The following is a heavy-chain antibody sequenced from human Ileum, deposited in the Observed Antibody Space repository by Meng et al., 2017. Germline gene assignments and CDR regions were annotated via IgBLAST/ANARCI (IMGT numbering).Heavy chain of an antibody. J-gene: IGHJ4*02. CDR3: ARDPRDGHRGTLDY. CDR1: GFNFSTHE. CDR2: ISYNGNTI. V-gene: IGHV3-48*03. Sequence: GGSLRLSCTASGFNFSTHEMNWVRQAPGKGLEWLSYISYNGNTIYYADSVKGRFTISRDNVKNSLYLQLNSLRAEDTAVYYCARDPRDGHRGTLDYWGQGTRVTGAS. D-gene: IGHD2-8*01.